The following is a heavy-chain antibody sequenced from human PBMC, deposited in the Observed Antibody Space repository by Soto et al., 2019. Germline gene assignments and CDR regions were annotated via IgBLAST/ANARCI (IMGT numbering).Heavy chain of an antibody. CDR2: MYYSAMT. Sequence: QVQLQESGPGLVKPSETLSLTCSVPGGSIRSHNWSWIRQPPGKGREWIGCMYYSAMTEYNPSLKRRVTVSPDPSKEPVPLKLNSVTAADTALYLWADHLFNSLKGFPYHYDMGVWGKGTAVTVSS. D-gene: IGHD3-9*01. J-gene: IGHJ6*03. CDR1: GGSIRSHN. CDR3: ADHLFNSLKGFPYHYDMGV. V-gene: IGHV4-59*08.